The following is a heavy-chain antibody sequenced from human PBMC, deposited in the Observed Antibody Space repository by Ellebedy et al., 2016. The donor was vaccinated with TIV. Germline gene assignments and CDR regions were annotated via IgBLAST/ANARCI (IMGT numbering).Heavy chain of an antibody. D-gene: IGHD1-14*01. CDR3: ARSQYLMVFNDAFDV. J-gene: IGHJ3*01. CDR2: ISGLNGDT. CDR1: GGTFSTYA. V-gene: IGHV1-18*01. Sequence: ASVKVSCKAFGGTFSTYALNWVRQAPGQGLEWMGWISGLNGDTKYAQKVQGRVTLTTDTSTTTAYMELRSLSPDVTAIYYCARSQYLMVFNDAFDVWGQGTLVTVSS.